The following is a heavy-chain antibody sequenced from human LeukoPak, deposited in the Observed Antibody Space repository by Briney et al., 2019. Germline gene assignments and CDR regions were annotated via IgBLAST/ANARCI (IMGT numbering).Heavy chain of an antibody. CDR3: ARSGYCSGGSCYSNNAFDI. V-gene: IGHV4-31*03. J-gene: IGHJ3*02. CDR2: IYYSGTT. D-gene: IGHD2-15*01. Sequence: SQTLSLTCTVSGGSISSGDSYWSWIRQLPGKGLEWIGYIYYSGTTYYNPSLKSRITISVDTSKNQFSLKLSSVTAEDTAVYYCARSGYCSGGSCYSNNAFDIWGQGTMVTVSS. CDR1: GGSISSGDSY.